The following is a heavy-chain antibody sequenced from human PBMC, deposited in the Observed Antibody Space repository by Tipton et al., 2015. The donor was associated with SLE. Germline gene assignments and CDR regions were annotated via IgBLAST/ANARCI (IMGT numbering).Heavy chain of an antibody. J-gene: IGHJ5*02. CDR3: AATPGSMFGGWLDP. CDR1: GFTFSRFW. Sequence: SLRLSCAASGFTFSRFWMHWVRQVPGKGLVWVSRVNRDGTKATYADSVKGRFTISRDNAKNMVYLEMNSLRDEDTAIYYCAATPGSMFGGWLDPWGQGTLVTVSS. CDR2: VNRDGTKA. V-gene: IGHV3-74*01. D-gene: IGHD3-10*02.